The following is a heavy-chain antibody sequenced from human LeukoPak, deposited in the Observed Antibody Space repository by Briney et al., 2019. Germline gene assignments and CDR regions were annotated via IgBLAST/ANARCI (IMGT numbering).Heavy chain of an antibody. J-gene: IGHJ6*03. CDR1: GYTFTSYY. D-gene: IGHD6-13*01. CDR3: ARDLHSSSWLGYYYYMDV. CDR2: INPSGGST. Sequence: GASVKVSCKASGYTFTSYYMHWVRQAPGQGLEWMGIINPSGGSTSYAQKFQGRVTMTRDMSTSTVYMELSSLRSEDTAVYYCARDLHSSSWLGYYYYMDVWGKGTTVTVSS. V-gene: IGHV1-46*01.